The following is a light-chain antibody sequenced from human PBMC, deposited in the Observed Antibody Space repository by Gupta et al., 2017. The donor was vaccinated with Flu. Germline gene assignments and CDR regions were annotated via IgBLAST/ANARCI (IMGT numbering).Light chain of an antibody. V-gene: IGKV1-9*01. CDR3: QQVNSYPYT. J-gene: IGKJ2*01. CDR1: QGISSY. Sequence: GDGVTIPCRASQGISSYLGWYQQKPGKAPKLLIYAASNLQSGVPSRFSGSGSGRQFTLTIRSRQPEDFATYFCQQVNSYPYTFGQGPSWRSN. CDR2: AAS.